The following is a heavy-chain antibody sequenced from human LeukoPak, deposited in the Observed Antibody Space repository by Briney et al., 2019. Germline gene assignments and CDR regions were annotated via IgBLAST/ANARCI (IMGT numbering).Heavy chain of an antibody. Sequence: PGGSLRLSCAASGFTFSSYEMNWVRQAPGKGLEWVSYISSSGSTIYYADSVKGRFTISRDNAKNSLYLQMNSLRAEDTAVYYCARDTYYYDSSGYLVYADPFDIWGQGTMVTVSS. V-gene: IGHV3-48*03. CDR3: ARDTYYYDSSGYLVYADPFDI. J-gene: IGHJ3*02. D-gene: IGHD3-22*01. CDR1: GFTFSSYE. CDR2: ISSSGSTI.